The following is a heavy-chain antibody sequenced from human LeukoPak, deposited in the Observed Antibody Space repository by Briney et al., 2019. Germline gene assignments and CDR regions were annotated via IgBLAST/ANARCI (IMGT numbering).Heavy chain of an antibody. D-gene: IGHD3-22*01. V-gene: IGHV3-30*02. Sequence: PGGSLRLSCAASGFTFSNYGMHWVRQAPGKGLEWVAFIRYDGSNKYYADSVKGRFTISRDNSKNTLYLQMNSLRAEDTAVYYCARDSSYYDTSDYFDYWGQGTLVTVSS. J-gene: IGHJ4*02. CDR3: ARDSSYYDTSDYFDY. CDR1: GFTFSNYG. CDR2: IRYDGSNK.